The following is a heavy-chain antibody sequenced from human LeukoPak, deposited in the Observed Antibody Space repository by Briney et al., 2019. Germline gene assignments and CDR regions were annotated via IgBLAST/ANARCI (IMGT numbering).Heavy chain of an antibody. V-gene: IGHV1-2*04. D-gene: IGHD4-23*01. Sequence: ASVKVSCKASGYTFTGYYMHWVRQAPGQGLEWMGWINPNSGGTNYAQKFQGWVTMTRDTSISTAYMELSRLRSDDTAVYYCARDFGGQTKYYYYYGMDVWGRGTTVTVSS. CDR3: ARDFGGQTKYYYYYGMDV. CDR1: GYTFTGYY. J-gene: IGHJ6*02. CDR2: INPNSGGT.